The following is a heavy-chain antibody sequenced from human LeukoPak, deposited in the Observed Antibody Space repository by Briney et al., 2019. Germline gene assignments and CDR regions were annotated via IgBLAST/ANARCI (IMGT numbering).Heavy chain of an antibody. CDR2: IYPGDSDT. Sequence: GASLQISCKGSGSSFTSYWIGWVRQLPGKGLEWMGIIYPGDSDTRYSPSFQGQVTISADKSISTAYLQWSSLKASDTAMYYCAASVPAANDYYYYGMDVWGQGTTVTVSS. D-gene: IGHD2-2*01. J-gene: IGHJ6*02. V-gene: IGHV5-51*01. CDR1: GSSFTSYW. CDR3: AASVPAANDYYYYGMDV.